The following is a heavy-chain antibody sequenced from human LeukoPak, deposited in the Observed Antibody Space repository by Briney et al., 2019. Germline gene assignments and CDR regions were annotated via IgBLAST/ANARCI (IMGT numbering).Heavy chain of an antibody. CDR3: ARERGSSWDYYFDY. CDR1: GGSISSYY. J-gene: IGHJ4*02. CDR2: IYTSGST. D-gene: IGHD6-13*01. V-gene: IGHV4-4*07. Sequence: PSETLSLTCTVSGGSISSYYWSWIRQPAGKGLEWIGRIYTSGSTNYNPSLKSRVTMSVDTSKNQFSLKLSSVTAADTAVYYCARERGSSWDYYFDYWGQGTLVTVSS.